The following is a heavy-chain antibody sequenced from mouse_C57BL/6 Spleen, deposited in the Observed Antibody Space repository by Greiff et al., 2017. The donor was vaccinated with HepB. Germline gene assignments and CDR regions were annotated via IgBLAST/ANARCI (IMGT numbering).Heavy chain of an antibody. CDR3: ARSTVVAKDY. CDR2: IDPSDSYT. CDR1: GYTFTSYW. D-gene: IGHD1-1*01. V-gene: IGHV1-50*01. Sequence: QVQLQQSGAELVKPGASVKLSCKASGYTFTSYWMQWVKQRPGQGLEWIGEIDPSDSYTNYNQKFKGKATLTVDTSSSTAYMQLSSLTSEDSAVYYCARSTVVAKDYWGQGTTLTVSS. J-gene: IGHJ2*01.